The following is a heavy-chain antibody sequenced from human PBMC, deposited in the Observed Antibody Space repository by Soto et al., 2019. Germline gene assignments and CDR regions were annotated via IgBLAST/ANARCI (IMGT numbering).Heavy chain of an antibody. CDR1: GFSLSNGKMG. J-gene: IGHJ6*03. CDR2: IFSSDEE. Sequence: QVTLIESGPVLVKPTETLTLTCTVSGFSLSNGKMGVTWIRQPPGKALEWLAHIFSSDEESYSTSLRTRLTISEDTSKSQVVLTMTNMDPVDTATYYCARILFGRSVAGGYYYLDVWGKGTTVTVSS. D-gene: IGHD6-19*01. V-gene: IGHV2-26*01. CDR3: ARILFGRSVAGGYYYLDV.